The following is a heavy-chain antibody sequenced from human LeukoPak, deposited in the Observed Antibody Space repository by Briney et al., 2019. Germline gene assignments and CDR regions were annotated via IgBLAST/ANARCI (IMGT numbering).Heavy chain of an antibody. J-gene: IGHJ6*02. Sequence: PSGGSLRLSCTGSGFTFGDHAMSWVRQAPGKGLEWVGFIRSQAYRGTTEYAASVKGRFIISRDDSKSIAYLLMTSLKTEDTAVYYCTRGPIWLYYGMDVWGQGTMVTVS. D-gene: IGHD3-9*01. CDR1: GFTFGDHA. CDR2: IRSQAYRGTT. V-gene: IGHV3-49*04. CDR3: TRGPIWLYYGMDV.